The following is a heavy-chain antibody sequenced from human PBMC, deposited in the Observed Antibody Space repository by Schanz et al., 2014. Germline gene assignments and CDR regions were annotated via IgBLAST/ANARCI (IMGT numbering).Heavy chain of an antibody. D-gene: IGHD3-16*01. J-gene: IGHJ3*01. CDR2: TSTDGTKT. CDR3: TRDRGALINHNDALDL. V-gene: IGHV3-30*04. CDR1: GFTFRGHA. Sequence: QVQPVESGGGVVQPGTSLRLSCAASGFTFRGHAMHWVRQAPGQGLEKVAVTSTDGTKTYYAASVRGRFTISRDNSKNTVYLQMNSLRSEDTAVYYCTRDRGALINHNDALDLWGQGTMVSVSS.